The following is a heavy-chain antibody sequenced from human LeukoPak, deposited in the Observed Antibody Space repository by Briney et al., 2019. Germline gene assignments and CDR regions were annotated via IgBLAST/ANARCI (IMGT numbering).Heavy chain of an antibody. CDR3: ARGWKDFDS. D-gene: IGHD1-1*01. CDR2: IKDDGSGK. CDR1: GFTFSNYW. J-gene: IGHJ4*02. Sequence: GSLRLSCAASGFTFSNYWMSWVRQAPGKGLEWVANIKDDGSGKYYVDSLKGRFTISRDNAKNSLYLQMNSLRVEDTAVYYCARGWKDFDSWGQGTLVTVSS. V-gene: IGHV3-7*01.